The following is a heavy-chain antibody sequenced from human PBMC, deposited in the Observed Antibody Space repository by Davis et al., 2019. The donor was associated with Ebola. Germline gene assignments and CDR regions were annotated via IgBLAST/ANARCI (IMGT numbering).Heavy chain of an antibody. CDR3: ARGWLRRGLDA. J-gene: IGHJ6*04. CDR1: GDSVSSTG. CDR2: TYYNSKWFH. D-gene: IGHD3-10*01. Sequence: HSQTLSLTCAISGDSVSSTGWNWIRQSPSRGLEWLGRTYYNSKWFHDYAVSVKSRITINPDTSKNQFSLHLNSVTPEDTALDFCARGWLRRGLDAWGEGTAVTVSS. V-gene: IGHV6-1*01.